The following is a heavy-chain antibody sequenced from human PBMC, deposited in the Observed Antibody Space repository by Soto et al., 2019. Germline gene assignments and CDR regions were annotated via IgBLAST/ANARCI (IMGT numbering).Heavy chain of an antibody. CDR1: GFTFSSYG. CDR3: ARDREPGDCTNGVCYPLLYYYGMDV. D-gene: IGHD2-8*01. Sequence: SGGSLRLSCAASGFTFSSYGMHWVRQAPGKGLEWVAVIWYDGSNKYYADSVKGRFTISRDNSKNTLYLQMNSLRAEDTAVYYCARDREPGDCTNGVCYPLLYYYGMDVWGQGTTVTVSS. CDR2: IWYDGSNK. V-gene: IGHV3-33*01. J-gene: IGHJ6*02.